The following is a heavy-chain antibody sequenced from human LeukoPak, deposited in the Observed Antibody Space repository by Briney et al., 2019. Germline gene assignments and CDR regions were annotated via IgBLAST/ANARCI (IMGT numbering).Heavy chain of an antibody. CDR2: IYTGVST. CDR3: ASSVRGATEYYFDY. Sequence: PGGSLRLSCAASGFTVSNNYMSWVRQAPGKGLEWVSVIYTGVSTYYADSVKGRFAISRDNSKNTLYLQMNSLRAEDTGVYYCASSVRGATEYYFDYWGQGTLVTVSS. D-gene: IGHD1-26*01. J-gene: IGHJ4*02. CDR1: GFTVSNNY. V-gene: IGHV3-53*01.